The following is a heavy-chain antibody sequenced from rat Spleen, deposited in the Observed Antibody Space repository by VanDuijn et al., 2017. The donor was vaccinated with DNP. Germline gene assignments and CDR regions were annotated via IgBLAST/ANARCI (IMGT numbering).Heavy chain of an antibody. J-gene: IGHJ1*01. CDR2: IRYDGGRN. Sequence: EVQLVESGGGLVQPGGSMKLSCAASGFTFSDYAMAWVRQAPKKGLEWVAYIRYDGGRNYYGDSVKGRFTISRDNARSTLYLQMNSLRSEDMDTYYCARQGPYWYFDFWGPGTMVTVSS. CDR3: ARQGPYWYFDF. V-gene: IGHV5-22*01. CDR1: GFTFSDYA.